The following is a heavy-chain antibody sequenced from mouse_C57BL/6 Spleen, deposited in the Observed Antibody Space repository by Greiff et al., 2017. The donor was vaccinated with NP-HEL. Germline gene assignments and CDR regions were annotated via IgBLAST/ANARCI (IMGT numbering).Heavy chain of an antibody. CDR3: ARDDYERRSHWYFDV. J-gene: IGHJ1*03. Sequence: EVQLQQSGPELVKPGASVKIPCKASGYTFTDYNMDWVKQSHGKSLEWIGDINPNNGGTIYNQKFKGKATLTVDKSSSTAYMELRSLTSEDTAVYYCARDDYERRSHWYFDVWGTGTTVTVSS. CDR2: INPNNGGT. V-gene: IGHV1-18*01. D-gene: IGHD2-4*01. CDR1: GYTFTDYN.